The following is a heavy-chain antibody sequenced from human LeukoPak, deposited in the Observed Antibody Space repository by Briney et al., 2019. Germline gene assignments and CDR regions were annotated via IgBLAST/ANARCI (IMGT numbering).Heavy chain of an antibody. V-gene: IGHV3-30*02. CDR1: GFTFSSYG. D-gene: IGHD6-19*01. CDR3: AKGRSGWPYYFDY. Sequence: GGSLRLSCAASGFTFSSYGMHWVRQAPGKGLEWVAFIRYDGSNKYYADSVKGRFTISRDNSKNTLYLQMNSLRAEDTAVYYCAKGRSGWPYYFDYCCQAHLVNV. J-gene: IGHJ4*02. CDR2: IRYDGSNK.